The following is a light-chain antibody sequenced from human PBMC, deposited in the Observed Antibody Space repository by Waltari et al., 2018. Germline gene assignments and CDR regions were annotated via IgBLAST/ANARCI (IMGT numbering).Light chain of an antibody. CDR3: QQTDSTPWT. J-gene: IGKJ1*01. V-gene: IGKV1-39*01. CDR2: ASS. Sequence: DIQMIQSPSSLSTSLGDRVTISCRASQSITIYLNWYHQKPGKAPELLIYASSHLQSGVPSRFSGSGSGTDFTLTISSMQPEDFGNYYCQQTDSTPWTFGQGTKVEIK. CDR1: QSITIY.